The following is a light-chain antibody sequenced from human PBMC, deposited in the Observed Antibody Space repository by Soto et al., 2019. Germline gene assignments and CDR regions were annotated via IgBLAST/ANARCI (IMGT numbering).Light chain of an antibody. Sequence: DIQMTQSPSTLSASIGDRVTIACRSSQRIISWLASYQEKPGKAPTLLIYDASSLESGVPSRFRGSGSGADFTLTISSLQPEDFATYYCQQYDNYPLTFGGGTKVDIK. CDR1: QRIISW. J-gene: IGKJ4*01. CDR2: DAS. CDR3: QQYDNYPLT. V-gene: IGKV1-5*01.